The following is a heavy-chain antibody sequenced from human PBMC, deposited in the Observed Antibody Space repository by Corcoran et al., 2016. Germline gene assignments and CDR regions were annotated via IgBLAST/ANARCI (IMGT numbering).Heavy chain of an antibody. D-gene: IGHD5-12*01. CDR1: GFTVSSNY. CDR3: ATLSPRSGYVVFDY. J-gene: IGHJ4*02. Sequence: EVQLVETGGGLIQPGGSLRLSCAASGFTVSSNYMSWVRQAPGKGLEWVSVIYSGGSTYYADSVKGRFTISRDNSKNTLYLQMNSLRAEDTAVYYCATLSPRSGYVVFDYWGQGTLVTVSS. CDR2: IYSGGST. V-gene: IGHV3-53*02.